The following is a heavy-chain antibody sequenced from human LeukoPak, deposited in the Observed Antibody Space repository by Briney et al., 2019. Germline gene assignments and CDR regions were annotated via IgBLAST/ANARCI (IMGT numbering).Heavy chain of an antibody. D-gene: IGHD5-24*01. V-gene: IGHV3-23*01. Sequence: GGSLRLSCAASGFTFSDYGMSWVRQTPGKGLEWVSSFGGRGGSTYYADSVKGRFTISRDNSKNTLYLQMNSLRAEDTAVYYCAKDMAHWGQGTLVTVSS. CDR2: FGGRGGST. CDR1: GFTFSDYG. CDR3: AKDMAH. J-gene: IGHJ4*02.